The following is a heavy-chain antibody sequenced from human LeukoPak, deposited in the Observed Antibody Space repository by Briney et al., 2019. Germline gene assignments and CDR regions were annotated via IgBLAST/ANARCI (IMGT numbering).Heavy chain of an antibody. V-gene: IGHV3-30*18. J-gene: IGHJ3*02. Sequence: GGPLTLLCAVSGFTFCDYGMHWVRQAPGKGVEWLAGLSYYGNNKSYADSVKGRFTISRDNSENTLYLQMNSLRAEDTAIYYCAKDLAYYDSSGDYYPAFDIWGQGTMVTVSS. CDR2: LSYYGNNK. D-gene: IGHD3-22*01. CDR1: GFTFCDYG. CDR3: AKDLAYYDSSGDYYPAFDI.